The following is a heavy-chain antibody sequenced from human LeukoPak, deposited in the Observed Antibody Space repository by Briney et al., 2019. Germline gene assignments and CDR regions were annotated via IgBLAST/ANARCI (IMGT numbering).Heavy chain of an antibody. CDR2: ISSSGGTI. J-gene: IGHJ4*02. CDR1: GFTFSSYE. V-gene: IGHV3-48*03. Sequence: PGGSLRLSCAASGFTFSSYEMNWVRQAPGKGLEWVSYISSSGGTIYYADSVQGRFTISRDNAKNSLFLLMNSLRAEDTAVYYCARNRGGSGSPLPLRGQGTLVTVSS. D-gene: IGHD3-10*01. CDR3: ARNRGGSGSPLPL.